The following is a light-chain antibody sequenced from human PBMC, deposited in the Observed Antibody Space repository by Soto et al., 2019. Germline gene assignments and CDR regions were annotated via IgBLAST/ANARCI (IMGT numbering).Light chain of an antibody. CDR2: GES. CDR3: QQYKQWPWT. V-gene: IGKV3-15*01. CDR1: QSLSSN. Sequence: EIVMTQSPATLSMSPGERATLSCRASQSLSSNLAWYQQNPGQAPRLLIYGESTRATGIPGRFSGSGSGTEFTLTISSLQSEDFAVYYCQQYKQWPWTFGHGTKVEIK. J-gene: IGKJ1*01.